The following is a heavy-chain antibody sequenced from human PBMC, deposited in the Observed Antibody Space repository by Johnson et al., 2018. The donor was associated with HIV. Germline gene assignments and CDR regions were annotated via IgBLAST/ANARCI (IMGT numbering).Heavy chain of an antibody. Sequence: QVQLVESGGGVVQPGTSLRLSCPASGFSFSSYAMHWVRQAPGKGLEWVAVISYHGTNKYYPDSVKGRFSISRDSSENTLYLQLNSLTAEDTAVYYCAKDPIKRQLVRDDAFDIWGQGTMVTVSS. CDR2: ISYHGTNK. J-gene: IGHJ3*02. D-gene: IGHD6-13*01. V-gene: IGHV3-30-3*01. CDR3: AKDPIKRQLVRDDAFDI. CDR1: GFSFSSYA.